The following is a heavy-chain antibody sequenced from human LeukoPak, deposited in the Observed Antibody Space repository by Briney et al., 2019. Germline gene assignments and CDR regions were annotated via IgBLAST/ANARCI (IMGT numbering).Heavy chain of an antibody. CDR3: ARPVDCTNGVCYANWFDP. J-gene: IGHJ5*02. CDR2: INTDGSST. CDR1: GFTFSNYW. V-gene: IGHV3-74*01. D-gene: IGHD2-8*01. Sequence: GGSLTLSCAVSGFTFSNYWMHWVRQAPGKGLVWVSRINTDGSSTSYADSVKGRFTISRDNAKNTLYLQMNSLRAEDTAVYYCARPVDCTNGVCYANWFDPWGQGTLVTVSS.